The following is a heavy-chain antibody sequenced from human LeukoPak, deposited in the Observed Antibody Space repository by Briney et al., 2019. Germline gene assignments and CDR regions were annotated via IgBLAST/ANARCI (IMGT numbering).Heavy chain of an antibody. CDR1: GGSISSYY. CDR3: ARGSYDSSGYYYYGMDV. CDR2: IYTSGST. Sequence: SETLSLTCTVSGGSISSYYWSWILQPAGKGLEWIGRIYTSGSTNYNPSLKSRVTMSVDTSKNQFSLKLSSVTAADTAVYYCARGSYDSSGYYYYGMDVWGQGTTVTVSS. V-gene: IGHV4-4*07. D-gene: IGHD3-22*01. J-gene: IGHJ6*02.